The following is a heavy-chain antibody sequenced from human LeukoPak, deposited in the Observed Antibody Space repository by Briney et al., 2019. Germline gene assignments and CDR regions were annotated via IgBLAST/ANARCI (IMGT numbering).Heavy chain of an antibody. V-gene: IGHV4-34*01. J-gene: IGHJ4*02. CDR1: GGSFSGYY. CDR3: ARGGGTWPFGY. CDR2: INHSGST. D-gene: IGHD3-16*01. Sequence: SETLSLTCAVYGGSFSGYYWSWIRQPPGKGLEWIGEINHSGSTNYNPSLKGRVTISVDTSKNQFSLKLSSVTAADTAVYYCARGGGTWPFGYWGQGTLVTVSS.